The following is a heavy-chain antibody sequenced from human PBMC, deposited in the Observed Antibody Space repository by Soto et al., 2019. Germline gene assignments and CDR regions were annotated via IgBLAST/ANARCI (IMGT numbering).Heavy chain of an antibody. J-gene: IGHJ6*02. V-gene: IGHV1-45*02. CDR3: ARADGSGYGMDV. CDR2: ITPFNGNT. D-gene: IGHD3-10*01. Sequence: QMQLVQSGAEVKKTGSSVKVSCKASGYTFTYRYLHWVRQAPGQALEWMGWITPFNGNTNYAQKFQDRVTITRDRSMSTAYMELSSLRSEDTAMYYCARADGSGYGMDVWGQGTTVTVSS. CDR1: GYTFTYRY.